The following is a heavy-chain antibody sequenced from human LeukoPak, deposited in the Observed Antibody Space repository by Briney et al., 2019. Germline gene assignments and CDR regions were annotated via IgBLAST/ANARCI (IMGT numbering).Heavy chain of an antibody. CDR3: ARDAQDIVATTGAFDI. D-gene: IGHD5-12*01. J-gene: IGHJ3*02. CDR1: GFTFSSYG. V-gene: IGHV3-33*01. CDR2: IWYDGSNK. Sequence: PGRSLRLSCAASGFTFSSYGMHWVRQAPGKGLEWVAVIWYDGSNKYYADSVKGRFTISRDNSKNTLYLQMNSLRAEDSAVYYRARDAQDIVATTGAFDIWGQGTMVTVSS.